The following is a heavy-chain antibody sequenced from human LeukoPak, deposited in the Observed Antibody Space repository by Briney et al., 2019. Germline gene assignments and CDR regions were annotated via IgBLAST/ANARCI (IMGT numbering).Heavy chain of an antibody. J-gene: IGHJ5*02. CDR2: INHSGST. Sequence: TSETLSLTCAVYGGSFSGYYWSWIRQPPGKGLEWIGEINHSGSTNYNPSLKSRVTISVDTSKNQFSLKLSSVTAADTAVYYCARTGDIVVVPAATHWFDPWGQGTLVAVSS. CDR3: ARTGDIVVVPAATHWFDP. V-gene: IGHV4-34*01. CDR1: GGSFSGYY. D-gene: IGHD2-2*01.